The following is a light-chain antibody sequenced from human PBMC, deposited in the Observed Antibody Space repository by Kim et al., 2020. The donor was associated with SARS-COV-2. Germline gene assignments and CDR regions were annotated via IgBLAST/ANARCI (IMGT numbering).Light chain of an antibody. CDR3: LQHSTYPIT. CDR2: GAS. V-gene: IGKV1-17*01. CDR1: QGIRND. J-gene: IGKJ5*01. Sequence: ASVGSQVTFSCRASQGIRNDLGWYQQNPGRAPKRLIYGASSLQSGVPSRFSGSGSGTEFSLTISSVQPEDFATYFCLQHSTYPITFGQGTRLEIK.